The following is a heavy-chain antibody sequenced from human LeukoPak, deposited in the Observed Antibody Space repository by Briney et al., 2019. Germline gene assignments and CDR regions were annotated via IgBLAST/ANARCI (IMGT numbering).Heavy chain of an antibody. Sequence: ASETLSLTCTVSGGSISSYYWSWIRQPPGKGLEWIGYIYYSGSTNYNPSLKSRVTISVDTSKNQFSLKLSSVTAADTAVYFCAIRRDGYPYFAYWGQGTLTTVSS. CDR1: GGSISSYY. V-gene: IGHV4-59*08. CDR2: IYYSGST. CDR3: AIRRDGYPYFAY. J-gene: IGHJ4*02. D-gene: IGHD5-24*01.